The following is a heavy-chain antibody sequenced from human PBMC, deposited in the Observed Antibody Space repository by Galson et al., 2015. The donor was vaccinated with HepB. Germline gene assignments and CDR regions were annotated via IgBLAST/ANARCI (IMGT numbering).Heavy chain of an antibody. CDR2: IHYSGST. Sequence: ETLSLTCTVSGDSISSYYWSWIRQPPGKGLEWIGYIHYSGSTDFNPSLKSRVTLSVDTSKNQFSLELISVTAADTAVYYCARHYDFWGGSPSYFDPWGQGTLVIVSS. V-gene: IGHV4-59*01. D-gene: IGHD3-3*01. J-gene: IGHJ5*02. CDR3: ARHYDFWGGSPSYFDP. CDR1: GDSISSYY.